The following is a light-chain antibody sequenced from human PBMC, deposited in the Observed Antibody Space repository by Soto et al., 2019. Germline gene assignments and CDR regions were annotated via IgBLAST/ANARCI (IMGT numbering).Light chain of an antibody. CDR2: ETP. CDR1: QDIGNY. Sequence: DIQMTQSPSSLSASVGDRVTITCQASQDIGNYLNWYQQKPGKAPKLLIYETPNMEIGVPSRFSGSGSGTDFSFSISSLQPEDIATYYCQQHHSLQLTFGPGTKVDIK. J-gene: IGKJ3*01. V-gene: IGKV1-33*01. CDR3: QQHHSLQLT.